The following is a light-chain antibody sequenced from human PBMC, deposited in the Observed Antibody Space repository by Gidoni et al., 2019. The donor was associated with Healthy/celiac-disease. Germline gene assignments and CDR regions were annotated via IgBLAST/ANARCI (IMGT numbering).Light chain of an antibody. Sequence: EVVLTQSPGTLSLSPGEGATLSCRASQSVSSSYLAWYQQKPVQAPRLLIYGASSRATGIPDRFSGSGSGTDFTLTISRLEPEDFAVYYCQQYGSSPLFTFGPGTKVDIK. CDR2: GAS. V-gene: IGKV3-20*01. CDR1: QSVSSSY. CDR3: QQYGSSPLFT. J-gene: IGKJ3*01.